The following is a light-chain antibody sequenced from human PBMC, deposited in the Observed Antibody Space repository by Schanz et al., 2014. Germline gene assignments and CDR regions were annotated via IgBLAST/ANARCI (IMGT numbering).Light chain of an antibody. CDR2: GAS. V-gene: IGKV3-15*01. CDR3: HQYHNWPPWT. J-gene: IGKJ1*01. CDR1: QSVSTN. Sequence: IVMTQSPATLSVSPGEGATLSCRASQSVSTNLAWYQQKPGQAPRLLIYGASTRATGIPARFGGSGSGTEFTLTISSLQSEDFAVYYCHQYHNWPPWTFGQGTKVEIK.